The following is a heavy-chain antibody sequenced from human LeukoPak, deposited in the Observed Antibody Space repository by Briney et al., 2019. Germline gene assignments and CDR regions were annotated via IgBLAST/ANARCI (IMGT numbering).Heavy chain of an antibody. CDR3: ARDHNFAFDN. V-gene: IGHV3-11*06. Sequence: GGSLRLSCAASGFIFGDYSMNWVRQPPGKGLVWISYIGIDSGNTKYADSVKGRFTISADNAKNPLYLQMNSLRVEDTAVYYCARDHNFAFDNWGQGTLVTVSS. CDR2: IGIDSGNT. D-gene: IGHD5-24*01. J-gene: IGHJ4*02. CDR1: GFIFGDYS.